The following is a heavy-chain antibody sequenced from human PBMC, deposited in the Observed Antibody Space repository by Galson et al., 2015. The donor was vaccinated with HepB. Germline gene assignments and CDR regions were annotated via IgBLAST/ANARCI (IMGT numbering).Heavy chain of an antibody. CDR3: ARDQSPPDADAFDI. Sequence: SLRLSCAASGFTFSSYSMNWVRQAPGKGLEWVSSIRSSSSYIYYADSVKGRFTISRDNAKNSLYLRMNSLRAEDTAVYYCARDQSPPDADAFDIWGQGQWSPSLQ. D-gene: IGHD2-2*01. CDR1: GFTFSSYS. CDR2: IRSSSSYI. J-gene: IGHJ3*02. V-gene: IGHV3-21*01.